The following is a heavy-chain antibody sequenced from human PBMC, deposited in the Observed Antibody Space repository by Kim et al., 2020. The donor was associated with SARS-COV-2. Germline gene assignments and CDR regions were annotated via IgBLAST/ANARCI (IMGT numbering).Heavy chain of an antibody. J-gene: IGHJ4*02. D-gene: IGHD6-19*01. CDR3: ARQPTVAGPFDY. Sequence: GESLKISCKGSGYSLTSYWISWVRQMPGKGLEWMGRIDPSDSYTNYSPSFQGHVTISADKSISTAYLQWSSLKASDTAMYYCARQPTVAGPFDYWGQGTLVTVSS. CDR1: GYSLTSYW. CDR2: IDPSDSYT. V-gene: IGHV5-10-1*01.